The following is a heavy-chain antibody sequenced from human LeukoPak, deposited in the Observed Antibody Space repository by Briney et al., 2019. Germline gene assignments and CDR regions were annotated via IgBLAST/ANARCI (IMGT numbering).Heavy chain of an antibody. CDR1: GGTFNTYA. CDR3: ASLKVTRIYYYYYMDV. V-gene: IGHV1-69*04. J-gene: IGHJ6*03. Sequence: ASVKVSCKASGGTFNTYAISWVRQAPGQGLEWMGRIIPILGIANYAQKFQGRVTITTDESTSTAYMELSSLRSEDTAVYYCASLKVTRIYYYYYMDVWGKGPRSPSP. CDR2: IIPILGIA. D-gene: IGHD2-2*01.